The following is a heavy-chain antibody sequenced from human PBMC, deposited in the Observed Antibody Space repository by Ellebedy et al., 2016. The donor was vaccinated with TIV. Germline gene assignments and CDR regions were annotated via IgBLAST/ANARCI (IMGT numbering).Heavy chain of an antibody. J-gene: IGHJ4*02. CDR3: ARGGPYYYDSSGPDY. V-gene: IGHV1-69*13. CDR1: GYTFTSYA. Sequence: ASVKVSCKASGYTFTSYAISWVRQAPGQGLEWMGGIIPIFGTANYAQKFQGRVTITADESTSTAYMELSSLRSEDTAVYYCARGGPYYYDSSGPDYWGQGTLVTVSS. CDR2: IIPIFGTA. D-gene: IGHD3-22*01.